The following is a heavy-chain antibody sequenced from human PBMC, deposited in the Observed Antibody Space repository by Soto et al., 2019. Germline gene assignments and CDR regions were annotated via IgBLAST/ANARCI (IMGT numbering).Heavy chain of an antibody. CDR1: DGSISIRNW. CDR3: ARIAARSGYGMDV. V-gene: IGHV4-4*02. J-gene: IGHJ6*01. CDR2: IYHSGST. Sequence: ASETLCVTCAFYDGSISIRNWGSWFRQPPGKGLEWIGEIYHSGSTNYNPSLKSRVTISVDKSKNQFSLKLSSVTAADTAVYHCARIAARSGYGMDVWGQGTTVTVSS. D-gene: IGHD6-6*01.